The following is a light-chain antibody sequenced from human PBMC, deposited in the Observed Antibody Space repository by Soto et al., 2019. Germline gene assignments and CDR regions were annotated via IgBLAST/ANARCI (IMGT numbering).Light chain of an antibody. CDR1: SSNIGAGYD. CDR2: GHS. J-gene: IGLJ1*01. Sequence: QSVLTQPPSVSGAPGQRVTISCTGSSSNIGAGYDVHWYRQLPGTAPKLLIYGHSNRPSGVPDRFSGSKSGTSASLAITGLQAEDEADYYCQSYDSSLSGYYVFGTGTKVTVL. CDR3: QSYDSSLSGYYV. V-gene: IGLV1-40*01.